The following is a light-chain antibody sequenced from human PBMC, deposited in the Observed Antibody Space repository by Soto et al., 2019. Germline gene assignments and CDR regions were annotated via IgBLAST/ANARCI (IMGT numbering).Light chain of an antibody. CDR1: QSVATN. V-gene: IGKV3-15*01. CDR3: QHYDSSPT. Sequence: EIVMTQSPATLSVSSWERATLSCRASQSVATNLAWYQQKPGQPPRLLIYGASTRATGIPDRFSGSGSGTDFTLTISGLEPEDFAVYSCQHYDSSPTFGGGTKVDIK. J-gene: IGKJ4*01. CDR2: GAS.